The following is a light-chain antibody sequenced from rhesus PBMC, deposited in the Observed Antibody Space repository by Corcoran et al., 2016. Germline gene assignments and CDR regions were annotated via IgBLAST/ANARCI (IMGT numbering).Light chain of an antibody. CDR2: EVS. J-gene: IGLJ6*01. Sequence: QAALTQPRSVSGSPGQSVTISCTGTSSDIGGYNYVSWYQQHQGTAPKLMIYEVSKRPSGVSDRFSGSKSGNTASLTISGLQAEDEADYYCCSYAGSYTFDVFGSGTKLTVL. CDR3: CSYAGSYTFDV. V-gene: IGLV2-32*01. CDR1: SSDIGGYNY.